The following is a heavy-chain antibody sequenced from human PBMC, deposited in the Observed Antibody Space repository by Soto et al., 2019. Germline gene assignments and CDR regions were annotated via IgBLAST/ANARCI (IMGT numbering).Heavy chain of an antibody. CDR1: VFTFSDYY. D-gene: IGHD3-22*01. CDR2: ISSSGSTI. V-gene: IGHV3-11*01. CDR3: ERDQAYYYDSSGYQGLYYYYGMDV. Sequence: PGGSLRLSCAASVFTFSDYYMSLIRQAPGKGLEWVSYISSSGSTIYYADSVKGLFTLSRYNAKNSLYLQMNSLRAEDTAVYYCERDQAYYYDSSGYQGLYYYYGMDVWGQGTTVTVSS. J-gene: IGHJ6*02.